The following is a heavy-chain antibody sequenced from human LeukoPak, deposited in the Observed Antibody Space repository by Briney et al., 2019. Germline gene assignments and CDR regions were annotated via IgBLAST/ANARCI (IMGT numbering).Heavy chain of an antibody. CDR2: IYYSGST. D-gene: IGHD3-10*01. CDR3: ARHNARLRGWIGEVDS. J-gene: IGHJ4*02. V-gene: IGHV4-59*08. Sequence: PSETLSLTCSVSGGSINNYYWSWFRQPPGKGLEWIAYIYYSGSTNYNPSFKSRVTISVDTSRSQFSLMLSSVIAADTAVYYCARHNARLRGWIGEVDSWGQGALVTVSS. CDR1: GGSINNYY.